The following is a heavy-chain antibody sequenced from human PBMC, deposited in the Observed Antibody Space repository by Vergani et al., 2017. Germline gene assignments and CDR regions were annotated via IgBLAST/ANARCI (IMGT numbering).Heavy chain of an antibody. CDR1: GYTLTELS. V-gene: IGHV1-24*01. J-gene: IGHJ5*02. Sequence: QVQLVQSGAEVKKPAASVKVSCKVSGYTLTELSMHWVLQPPGKGLEWRGGFDPEDGETIYEQKFQGRVTMTEDKSTDTAYMELSSLRTEDTAVYYCATTADMAAAPQGWFDPWGQGTLVTVSS. CDR3: ATTADMAAAPQGWFDP. CDR2: FDPEDGET. D-gene: IGHD6-13*01.